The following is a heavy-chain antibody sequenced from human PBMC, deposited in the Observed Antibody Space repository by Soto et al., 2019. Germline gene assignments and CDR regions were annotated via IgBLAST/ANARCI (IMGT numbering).Heavy chain of an antibody. CDR3: ARTTYITGTYYFDY. J-gene: IGHJ4*02. V-gene: IGHV1-18*01. D-gene: IGHD1-1*01. CDR1: GYTFTSYG. Sequence: ASVKVSCKASGYTFTSYGISWVRQAPGQGLEWMGWISAYNGNTNYAQKLQGRVTMTTDTSTSTAYMELRSLRSDDTAVYYCARTTYITGTYYFDYWGQGTLVTVSS. CDR2: ISAYNGNT.